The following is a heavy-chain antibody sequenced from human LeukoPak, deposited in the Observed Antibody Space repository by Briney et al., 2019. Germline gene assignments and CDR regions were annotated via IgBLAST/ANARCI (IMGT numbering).Heavy chain of an antibody. CDR2: ISAYNGNT. V-gene: IGHV1-18*01. CDR3: ARDRSQNYESSGYYSY. D-gene: IGHD3-22*01. CDR1: GYTFTSYG. Sequence: GASVKVSCKASGYTFTSYGISWVRQAPGQGLEWMGWISAYNGNTNYAQKLQGRVTMTTDTSTSTAYMELRSLRSDDTAVYYCARDRSQNYESSGYYSYWGQGTLVTVSS. J-gene: IGHJ4*02.